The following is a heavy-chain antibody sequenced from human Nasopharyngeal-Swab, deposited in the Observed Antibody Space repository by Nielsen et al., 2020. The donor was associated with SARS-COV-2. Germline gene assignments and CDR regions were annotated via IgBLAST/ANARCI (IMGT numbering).Heavy chain of an antibody. CDR2: IKQDGSEK. J-gene: IGHJ4*02. Sequence: ARQAPGKGLEWVVNIKQDGSEKYYVDSVKGRFTISRDNAKNPLYLQMNSLRAEDTAVYYCARNGTTYYDFWSGYYYYFDYWGQGTLVTVSS. D-gene: IGHD3-3*01. V-gene: IGHV3-7*01. CDR3: ARNGTTYYDFWSGYYYYFDY.